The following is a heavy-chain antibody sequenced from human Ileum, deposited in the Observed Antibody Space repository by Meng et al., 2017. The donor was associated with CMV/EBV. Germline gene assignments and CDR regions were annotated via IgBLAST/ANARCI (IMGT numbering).Heavy chain of an antibody. J-gene: IGHJ5*02. D-gene: IGHD3-3*01. Sequence: GESLKISCAASGFSFSNYGINWVRQAPGKGLEWVAYIPYEGDKRYYGDTVKGRFTISRDNYKSTAYLQMNSLRAEDTAMYYCAKDWSGNYTGFNPWGQGTLVTVSS. V-gene: IGHV3-30*02. CDR2: IPYEGDKR. CDR3: AKDWSGNYTGFNP. CDR1: GFSFSNYG.